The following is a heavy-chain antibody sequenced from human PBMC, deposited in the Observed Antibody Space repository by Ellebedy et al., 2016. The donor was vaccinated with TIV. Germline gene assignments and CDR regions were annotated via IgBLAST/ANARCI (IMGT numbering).Heavy chain of an antibody. Sequence: GGSLRLSXAASGFTFSSYWMSWVRQAPGKGLEWVANIKQDGSEKYYVDSVKGRFTISRDNAKNSLYLQMNSLRAEDTAVYYCARTVYYYGSGRYYFDYWGQGTLVTVSS. CDR3: ARTVYYYGSGRYYFDY. CDR2: IKQDGSEK. V-gene: IGHV3-7*01. CDR1: GFTFSSYW. J-gene: IGHJ4*02. D-gene: IGHD3-10*01.